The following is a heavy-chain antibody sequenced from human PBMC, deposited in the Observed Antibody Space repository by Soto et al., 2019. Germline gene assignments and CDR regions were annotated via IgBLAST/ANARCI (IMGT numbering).Heavy chain of an antibody. D-gene: IGHD4-17*01. CDR3: ARVGRGYGEYVYYYGMDV. J-gene: IGHJ6*02. CDR1: GYTFTSYG. CDR2: ISAYNGNT. V-gene: IGHV1-18*01. Sequence: ASVKVSCKASGYTFTSYGISWVRQAPGQGLEWMGWISAYNGNTNYAQKLQGRVTMTTDTSTSTAYMELRSLRSDDTAVYYCARVGRGYGEYVYYYGMDVWGQGTTVTVSS.